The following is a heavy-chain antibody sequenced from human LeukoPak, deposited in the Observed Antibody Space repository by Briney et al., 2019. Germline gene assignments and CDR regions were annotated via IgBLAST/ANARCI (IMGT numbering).Heavy chain of an antibody. V-gene: IGHV1-8*01. CDR2: MNPNSGNT. CDR3: ARGGQDIVVVPAAIMRRLDWFDP. Sequence: ASVKVSCKASAYTFTSYDINWVRQATGQGLEWMGWMNPNSGNTGYAQKFQGRVTMTRNTSISTAYMELSSLRSEDTAVYYCARGGQDIVVVPAAIMRRLDWFDPWGQGTLVTVSS. D-gene: IGHD2-2*01. CDR1: AYTFTSYD. J-gene: IGHJ5*02.